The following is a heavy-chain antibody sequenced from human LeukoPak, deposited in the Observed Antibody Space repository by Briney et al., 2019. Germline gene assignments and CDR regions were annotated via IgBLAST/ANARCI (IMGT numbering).Heavy chain of an antibody. V-gene: IGHV4-30-4*01. CDR3: ARAFGYYDFWSGYYFRWFDP. Sequence: SETLSLTCTVSGGSISSGDYYWSWIRQPLGKGLEWIGYIYYSGSTYYNPSLKSRVTISVDTSKNQFSLKLSSVTAADTAVYYCARAFGYYDFWSGYYFRWFDPWGQGTLVTVSS. J-gene: IGHJ5*02. CDR2: IYYSGST. D-gene: IGHD3-3*01. CDR1: GGSISSGDYY.